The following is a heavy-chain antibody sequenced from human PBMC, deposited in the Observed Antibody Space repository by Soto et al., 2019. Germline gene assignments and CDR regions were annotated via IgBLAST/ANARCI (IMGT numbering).Heavy chain of an antibody. J-gene: IGHJ4*02. V-gene: IGHV3-23*01. D-gene: IGHD3-10*01. Sequence: PGGSLRLSCAASGFTFASYTMSWVRQAPGKGLQGVSYISDGGHNTYYADSVKGRFTISRDDLEGTLYLQMNSLRAEDTALYYCVREYYGSGVIWGQGTLVTVSS. CDR3: VREYYGSGVI. CDR1: GFTFASYT. CDR2: ISDGGHNT.